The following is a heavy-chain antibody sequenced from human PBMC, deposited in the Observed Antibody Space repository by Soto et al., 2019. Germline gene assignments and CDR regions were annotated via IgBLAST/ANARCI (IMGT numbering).Heavy chain of an antibody. CDR3: ARSRYTGSYFFDY. D-gene: IGHD1-26*01. CDR1: GGSISSGDYY. V-gene: IGHV4-30-4*01. Sequence: LSLTCTVSGGSISSGDYYWSCIRQPPGKGLEWIAYIHYSGSTYYNPSLKSRVTISVDTSKNQFSLKLSSVTAADTAVYYCARSRYTGSYFFDYWGKGILVTGSS. J-gene: IGHJ4*02. CDR2: IHYSGST.